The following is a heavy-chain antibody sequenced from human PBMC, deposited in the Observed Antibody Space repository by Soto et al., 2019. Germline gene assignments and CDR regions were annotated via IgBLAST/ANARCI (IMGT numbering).Heavy chain of an antibody. CDR1: GGSISRYY. V-gene: IGHV4-59*12. CDR2: IYYSGST. Sequence: SETLSLTCTVSGGSISRYYWSWIRQPPGKGLEWIGYIYYSGSTNYNPSLKSRVTISVDTSKNQFSLKLSSVTAADTAVYYCARGCGCGGDSIDAFDIWGQGTMVTVSS. J-gene: IGHJ3*02. CDR3: ARGCGCGGDSIDAFDI. D-gene: IGHD2-21*01.